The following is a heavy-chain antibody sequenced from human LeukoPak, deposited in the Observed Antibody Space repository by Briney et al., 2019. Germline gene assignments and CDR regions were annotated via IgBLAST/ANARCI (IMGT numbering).Heavy chain of an antibody. CDR2: VSYSGST. D-gene: IGHD1-20*01. CDR1: GGSINSGAYF. Sequence: PSQTLSLTCTVSGGSINSGAYFWSWIRQHPQRGLEWIGYVSYSGSTNYNSSLKSRLTISADTSKNQFYLRLTSVTAADTAVYYCARDPGGDITGTTFDRWGQGTLVTVSS. CDR3: ARDPGGDITGTTFDR. V-gene: IGHV4-31*03. J-gene: IGHJ5*02.